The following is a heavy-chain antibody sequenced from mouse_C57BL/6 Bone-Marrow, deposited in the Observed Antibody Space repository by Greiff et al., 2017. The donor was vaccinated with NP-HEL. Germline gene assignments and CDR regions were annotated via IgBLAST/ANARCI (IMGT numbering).Heavy chain of an antibody. Sequence: DVMLVESGGGLVQPGGSLSLSCAASGFTFTDYYMSWVRQPPGKALEWLGFIRTKANGYTTEYSASVKGRFTISRENSQTILYLQINALRAEDRATYSCARGITTVVATSAMDYWGQGTSVTVSS. CDR2: IRTKANGYTT. J-gene: IGHJ4*01. CDR3: ARGITTVVATSAMDY. V-gene: IGHV7-3*01. CDR1: GFTFTDYY. D-gene: IGHD1-1*01.